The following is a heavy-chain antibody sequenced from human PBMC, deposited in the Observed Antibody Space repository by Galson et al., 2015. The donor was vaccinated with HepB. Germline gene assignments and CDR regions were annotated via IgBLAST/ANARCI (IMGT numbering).Heavy chain of an antibody. CDR3: AKDLFGGYGSGNDAFDI. CDR2: ISGSGGST. D-gene: IGHD3-10*01. J-gene: IGHJ3*02. V-gene: IGHV3-23*01. CDR1: GFTFSSYA. Sequence: SLRLSCAASGFTFSSYAMSWVRQAPGKGLEWVSAISGSGGSTYYADSVKGRFTISRDNSKNTLYLQMNSLRAEDTAVYYCAKDLFGGYGSGNDAFDIWGQGTMVTVSS.